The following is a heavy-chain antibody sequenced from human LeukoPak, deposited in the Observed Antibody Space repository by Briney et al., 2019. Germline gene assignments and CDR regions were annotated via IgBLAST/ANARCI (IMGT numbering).Heavy chain of an antibody. V-gene: IGHV4-30-4*08. CDR1: GGSISSGYYY. CDR2: IYYSGST. J-gene: IGHJ4*02. D-gene: IGHD1/OR15-1a*01. CDR3: ARVVEGVGQPHINLDY. Sequence: SETLSLTCTVSGGSISSGYYYWSWIRQPPGKGREWNGYIYYSGSTHYNPTIKSRVTISVDPYKNQFSLKLNSVTAAGTAVYYCARVVEGVGQPHINLDYWDQGTLVTVSS.